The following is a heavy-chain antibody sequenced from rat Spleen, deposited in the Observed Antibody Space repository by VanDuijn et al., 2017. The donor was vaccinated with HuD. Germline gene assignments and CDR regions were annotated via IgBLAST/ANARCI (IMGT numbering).Heavy chain of an antibody. CDR2: ISYDGSST. V-gene: IGHV5-29*01. CDR1: GFTFNNYW. D-gene: IGHD1-6*01. J-gene: IGHJ3*01. CDR3: ARHSSYVYYGLSSFAF. Sequence: EVQLVESGGGLVQPGRSLKLSCVASGFTFNNYWMTWIRQAPTKGLEWVATISYDGSSTYYRDSVKGRFTISRDNAKSTLYLQMDSLRSEDTATYYCARHSSYVYYGLSSFAFWGQGTLVTVSS.